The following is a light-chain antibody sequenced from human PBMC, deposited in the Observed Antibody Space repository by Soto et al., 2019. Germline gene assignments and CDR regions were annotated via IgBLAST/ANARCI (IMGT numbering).Light chain of an antibody. Sequence: QSVLTQPPSASGTPGQTVAISCSGTNSNFGSNTVIWYQQFPGTAPTLLIYENNQRPSGVPDRVSGSKSDTSASLAISGLLSEDESDYYCATWADSLNGWVFGEGTKVTVL. CDR1: NSNFGSNT. J-gene: IGLJ3*02. V-gene: IGLV1-44*01. CDR3: ATWADSLNGWV. CDR2: ENN.